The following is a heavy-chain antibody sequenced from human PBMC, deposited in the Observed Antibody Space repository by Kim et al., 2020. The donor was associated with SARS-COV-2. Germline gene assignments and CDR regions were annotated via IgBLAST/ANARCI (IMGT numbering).Heavy chain of an antibody. J-gene: IGHJ3*02. Sequence: SVKGRFTISRDNAKNSLYLQMNSLRAEDTALYYCAKDYYGSGSYYGAFDIWGQGTMVTVSS. D-gene: IGHD3-10*01. CDR3: AKDYYGSGSYYGAFDI. V-gene: IGHV3-9*01.